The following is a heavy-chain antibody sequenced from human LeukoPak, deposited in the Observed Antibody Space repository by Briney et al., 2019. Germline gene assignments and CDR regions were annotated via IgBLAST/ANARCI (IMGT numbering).Heavy chain of an antibody. CDR3: AREGNYGSGTHHHYYYYMDV. CDR1: GFTFSSYV. CDR2: ISGSGGST. D-gene: IGHD3-10*01. Sequence: PGGSLRLSCAASGFTFSSYVMSWVRQAPGKGREWGSAISGSGGSTYHADSVKGRFTISRDNSKNTLYLQMNSLKAEDTAVYYCAREGNYGSGTHHHYYYYMDVWGKGTTVTISS. J-gene: IGHJ6*03. V-gene: IGHV3-23*01.